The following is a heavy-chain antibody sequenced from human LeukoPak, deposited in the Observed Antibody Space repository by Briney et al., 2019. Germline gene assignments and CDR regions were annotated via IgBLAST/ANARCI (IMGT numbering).Heavy chain of an antibody. J-gene: IGHJ4*02. CDR3: AKTPKGPTYYDILTGKGY. CDR1: GFTVSSNY. V-gene: IGHV3-53*01. D-gene: IGHD3-9*01. CDR2: IYSGGST. Sequence: GGSLRLSCAAYGFTVSSNYMSWVRQAPGKGLEWVSVIYSGGSTYYADSVKGRFTISRDNSKNTLYLQMNSLRAEDTAVYYCAKTPKGPTYYDILTGKGYWGQRTLVTFSS.